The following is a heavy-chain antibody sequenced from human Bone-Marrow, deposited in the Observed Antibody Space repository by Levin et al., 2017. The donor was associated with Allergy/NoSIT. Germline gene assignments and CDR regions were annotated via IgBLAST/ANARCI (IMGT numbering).Heavy chain of an antibody. CDR2: IYYSGST. J-gene: IGHJ4*02. CDR3: ARARSRGGNFDY. D-gene: IGHD5-24*01. CDR1: GGSISSYY. Sequence: SCTVSGGSISSYYWSWIRQPPGKGLEWIGYIYYSGSTNYNPSLKSRVTISVDTSKNQFSLKLSSVTAADTAVYYCARARSRGGNFDYWGQGTLVTVSS. V-gene: IGHV4-59*01.